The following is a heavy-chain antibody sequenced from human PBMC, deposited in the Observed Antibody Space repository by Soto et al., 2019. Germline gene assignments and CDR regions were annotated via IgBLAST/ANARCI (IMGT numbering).Heavy chain of an antibody. V-gene: IGHV3-7*01. CDR1: GFTFSTYW. Sequence: GGSLRLSCAVSGFTFSTYWMSWVCQAPGKGLEWVANIKQDGSEKYYVDSVKGRFTISRDNAKNSLYLLMNSLGAEDTAVYYCARGMVYDTADIIRYYYYGMDVWGQGTTVTVSS. D-gene: IGHD2-8*01. CDR2: IKQDGSEK. J-gene: IGHJ6*02. CDR3: ARGMVYDTADIIRYYYYGMDV.